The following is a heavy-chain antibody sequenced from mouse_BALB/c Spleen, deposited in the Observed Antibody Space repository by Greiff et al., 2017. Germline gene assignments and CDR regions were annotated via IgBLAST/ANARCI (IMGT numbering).Heavy chain of an antibody. J-gene: IGHJ4*01. D-gene: IGHD3-1*01. V-gene: IGHV3-8*02. CDR3: ARYASSGYDAMDY. Sequence: EVQLQQSGPSLVKPSQTLSLTCSVTGDSITSGYWNWIRKFPGNKLEYMGYISYSGSTYYNPSLKSRISITRDTSKNQYYLQLNSVTTEDTATYYCARYASSGYDAMDYWGQGTSVTVSS. CDR2: ISYSGST. CDR1: GDSITSGY.